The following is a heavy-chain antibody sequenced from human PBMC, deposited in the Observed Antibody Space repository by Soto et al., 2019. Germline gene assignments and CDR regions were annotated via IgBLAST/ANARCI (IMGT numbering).Heavy chain of an antibody. CDR2: IYYSGST. D-gene: IGHD6-13*01. CDR3: ARLWRSSWYLDY. J-gene: IGHJ4*02. V-gene: IGHV4-39*01. Sequence: QLQLQESGPGLVKPSETLSLTCTVSGGSISSSSYYWGWIRQPPGKGLEWIGSIYYSGSTYYNPYLKSRVTIAVDTSKNQSALKLSSVTDADTAVYYCARLWRSSWYLDYWGQGTLVTVSS. CDR1: GGSISSSSYY.